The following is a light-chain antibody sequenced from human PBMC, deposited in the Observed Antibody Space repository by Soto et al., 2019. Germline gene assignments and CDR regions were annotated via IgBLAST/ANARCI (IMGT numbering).Light chain of an antibody. Sequence: QSVLTQPPSASGTPGQRVTISCSGSSSNIGSNYVYWYQQLPGTAPKLLIYRNNQRPSGVPDRFSGSKSGTSASLAISGLRSEDEADYYCAAWDDSLRGVVFGGGTKLPVL. CDR1: SSNIGSNY. J-gene: IGLJ2*01. V-gene: IGLV1-47*01. CDR2: RNN. CDR3: AAWDDSLRGVV.